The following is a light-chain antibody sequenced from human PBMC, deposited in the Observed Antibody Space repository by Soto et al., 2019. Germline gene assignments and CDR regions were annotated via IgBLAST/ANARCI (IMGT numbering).Light chain of an antibody. CDR3: QQRSNRSARP. J-gene: IGKJ4*01. CDR2: DAS. CDR1: QSVSSY. Sequence: TLSLSPGERATLSCRARQSVSSYLAWYQQKPGQAPRLLIYDASNRATGIPARFSGSGSGTDFTLTISSLEPEDFAVYYCQQRSNRSARPFRGGTKVDLK. V-gene: IGKV3-11*01.